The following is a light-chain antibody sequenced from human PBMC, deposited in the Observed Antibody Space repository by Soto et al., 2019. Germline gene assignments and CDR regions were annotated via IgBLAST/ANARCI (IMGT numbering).Light chain of an antibody. CDR3: HSYDISLSGRV. CDR2: GDT. J-gene: IGLJ1*01. V-gene: IGLV1-40*01. CDR1: GSNIGAGSD. Sequence: QSVLTQPPSVSGAPGQRVTISCTGSGSNIGAGSDVHWYQQLPGTAPKLLVYGDTNRPSGVPDRFSGSKSATSASLAITGRLAEDEADYYCHSYDISLSGRVFGTGTKLTVL.